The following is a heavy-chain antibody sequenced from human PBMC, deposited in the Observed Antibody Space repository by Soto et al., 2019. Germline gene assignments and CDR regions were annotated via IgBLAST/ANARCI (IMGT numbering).Heavy chain of an antibody. CDR3: ARAAAKAYSSDLFDY. J-gene: IGHJ4*02. V-gene: IGHV4-34*01. D-gene: IGHD6-19*01. CDR2: IYHSGST. Sequence: SETLSLTCAVYGGSFSGYYWSWIRQPPGKGLEWIGEIYHSGSTYYNPSLKSRVTISVDTSKNQFSLKLSSVTAADTAVYYCARAAAKAYSSDLFDYWGQGTLVTVSS. CDR1: GGSFSGYY.